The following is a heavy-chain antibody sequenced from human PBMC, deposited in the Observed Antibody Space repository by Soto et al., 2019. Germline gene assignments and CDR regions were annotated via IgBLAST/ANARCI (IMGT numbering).Heavy chain of an antibody. Sequence: GGSLRLSCAASGFTFSSYSMNWVRQAPGKGLEWVSYISSSSTIYYADSVKGRFTISRDNAKNSLYLQMNSLRDEDTAVYYCAREVYYDSSGHAFDIWGQGTMVTVSS. CDR2: ISSSSTI. J-gene: IGHJ3*02. CDR3: AREVYYDSSGHAFDI. V-gene: IGHV3-48*02. CDR1: GFTFSSYS. D-gene: IGHD3-22*01.